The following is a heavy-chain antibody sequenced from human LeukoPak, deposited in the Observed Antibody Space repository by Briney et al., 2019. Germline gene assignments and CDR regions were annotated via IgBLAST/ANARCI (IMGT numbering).Heavy chain of an antibody. V-gene: IGHV4-39*01. Sequence: SETLSLTCTVSGGSISRSGYYWGWIRQPPGTGLGWIGSIYYTGTTYYNLSLKSRVTISVDTSKNQFSLNLSSVTAADTAMYYCARHIVAGGDPDWFDPWGQGTLVTVSS. CDR2: IYYTGTT. J-gene: IGHJ5*02. CDR3: ARHIVAGGDPDWFDP. D-gene: IGHD6-13*01. CDR1: GGSISRSGYY.